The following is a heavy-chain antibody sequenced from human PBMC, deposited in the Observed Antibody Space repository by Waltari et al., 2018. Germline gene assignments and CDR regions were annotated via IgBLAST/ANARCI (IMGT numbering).Heavy chain of an antibody. CDR3: SSEAVVGTNTIVDY. CDR1: GYSFTDYA. D-gene: IGHD1-7*01. J-gene: IGHJ4*02. Sequence: QVHLEQSGSELKRPGASVRLSCLTSGYSFTDYAINWVRQAPGQGLQWLGWAKTPTGNPTSAQGLARRLVLPVATSFATAYLQIDSLTTSDSAVYFCSSEAVVGTNTIVDYWGRGTLVTV. CDR2: AKTPTGNP. V-gene: IGHV7-4-1*01.